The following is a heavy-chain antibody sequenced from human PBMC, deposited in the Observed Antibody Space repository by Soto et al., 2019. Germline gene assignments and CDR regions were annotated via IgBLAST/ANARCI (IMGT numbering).Heavy chain of an antibody. V-gene: IGHV1-2*04. CDR3: ARVNRDRAVAGTPYYYYYGMDV. CDR2: INPNRGGT. CDR1: GYTFTGYY. D-gene: IGHD6-19*01. Sequence: QVQLVQSGAEVKKPGASVKVSCKASGYTFTGYYMHWVRQAPGQGLEWMGWINPNRGGTNYAQKFQGWVPMTRDTFISTAYMERSRLRSDDTAVYYCARVNRDRAVAGTPYYYYYGMDVWGQGTTVTVSS. J-gene: IGHJ6*02.